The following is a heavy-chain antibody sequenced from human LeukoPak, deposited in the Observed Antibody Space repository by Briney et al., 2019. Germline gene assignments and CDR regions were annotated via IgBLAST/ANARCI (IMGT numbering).Heavy chain of an antibody. CDR2: IYYSGST. J-gene: IGHJ4*02. CDR3: ARAQDYYDSSGSKRFDDY. V-gene: IGHV4-59*01. CDR1: GGSFSNYY. Sequence: PSETLSLTCTVSGGSFSNYYWSWIRQPPGKGLEWIGYIYYSGSTNYNPSLKSRVTISIDTSENQFSLKLSSVTAADTAVYYCARAQDYYDSSGSKRFDDYWGQGTLVTVSS. D-gene: IGHD3-22*01.